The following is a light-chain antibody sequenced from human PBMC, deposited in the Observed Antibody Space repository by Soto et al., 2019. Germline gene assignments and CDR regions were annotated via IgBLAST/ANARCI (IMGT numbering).Light chain of an antibody. CDR3: QQYNNWPPIT. CDR1: QSVSGN. CDR2: DSI. V-gene: IGKV3-15*01. Sequence: EIWMTQSPATLSLCPAERATLCCRSSQSVSGNLAWYQQKPGQAPRLLIFDSITRAPGIPSRFSGSGSGTEFTLTISSLQSEDFAVYYCQQYNNWPPITFGQGTRLEI. J-gene: IGKJ5*01.